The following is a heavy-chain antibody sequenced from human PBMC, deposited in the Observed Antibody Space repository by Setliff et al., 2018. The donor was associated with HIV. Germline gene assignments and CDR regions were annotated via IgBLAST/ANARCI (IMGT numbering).Heavy chain of an antibody. D-gene: IGHD6-6*01. CDR3: ARDPAPSSSASYFQH. J-gene: IGHJ1*01. Sequence: ASVKVSCKASGGTFSSYAINWVRQAPGQGLEWMGIINPSSGSTTYAQKFQGRVTMTRDTSTSTVYMELRGLKSDDTAVYYCARDPAPSSSASYFQHWGQGTPVTVSS. CDR1: GGTFSSYA. CDR2: INPSSGST. V-gene: IGHV1-46*01.